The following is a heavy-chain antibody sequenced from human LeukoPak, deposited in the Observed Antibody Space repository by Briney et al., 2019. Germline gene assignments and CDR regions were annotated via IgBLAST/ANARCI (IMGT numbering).Heavy chain of an antibody. CDR1: GFTFSNYV. V-gene: IGHV3-30-3*01. CDR3: ARGPRIAVAGTGLDY. D-gene: IGHD6-19*01. CDR2: ISYDGSNK. J-gene: IGHJ4*02. Sequence: GGSLRLSCAASGFTFSNYVIHWVRQAPGKGLEWVAVISYDGSNKYYADSVKGRFTISRDNSKNTLYLQMNSLRAEDTAVYYCARGPRIAVAGTGLDYWGQGTPVTVSS.